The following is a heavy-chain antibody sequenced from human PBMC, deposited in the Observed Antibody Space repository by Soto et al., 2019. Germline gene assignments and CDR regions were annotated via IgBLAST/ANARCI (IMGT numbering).Heavy chain of an antibody. Sequence: GASVKVSCKASGYTFTNSGISWVRQAPGQGLEWMGWISAYNGNTIYAQKLQGRVTMTTDTSTSTAYMELRSLRSDDTAVYYCAREGKRTVTTTSKGGYYGMDVWGQGTTVTVSS. CDR1: GYTFTNSG. CDR3: AREGKRTVTTTSKGGYYGMDV. D-gene: IGHD4-17*01. J-gene: IGHJ6*02. V-gene: IGHV1-18*01. CDR2: ISAYNGNT.